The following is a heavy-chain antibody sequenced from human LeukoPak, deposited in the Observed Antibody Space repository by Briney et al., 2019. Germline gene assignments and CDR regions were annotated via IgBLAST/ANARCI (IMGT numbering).Heavy chain of an antibody. Sequence: GGSLRLSCAASGFTFSSHAMSWVRQAPGKGLEWVSAISSSGGSTYYADSVKGRFTISRDISKNTLYLQMNSLSADDTAVYYCATKYAGRDALDVWGQGTTVTVSS. CDR1: GFTFSSHA. D-gene: IGHD1-1*01. J-gene: IGHJ6*02. V-gene: IGHV3-23*01. CDR3: ATKYAGRDALDV. CDR2: ISSSGGST.